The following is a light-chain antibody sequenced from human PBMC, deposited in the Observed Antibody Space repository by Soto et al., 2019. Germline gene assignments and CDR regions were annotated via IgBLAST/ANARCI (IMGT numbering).Light chain of an antibody. CDR3: QQRSNWPRLT. V-gene: IGKV3-11*01. J-gene: IGKJ4*01. CDR1: QSVSSY. CDR2: DAS. Sequence: EIVLTQSPATLSLTPGERATLSCRASQSVSSYLAWYQQKPGQAPRLLIYDASNRATGIPARFSGSGSGTDFTLTIRGLAPEDFAVYSCQQRSNWPRLTFGGGTKVDNK.